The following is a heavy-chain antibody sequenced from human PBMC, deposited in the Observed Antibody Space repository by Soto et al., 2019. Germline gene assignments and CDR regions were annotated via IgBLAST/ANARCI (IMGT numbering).Heavy chain of an antibody. CDR2: IYHSGVT. Sequence: SETLSLTCAVSGGSIRSNNWRRWVRQPPGKGVGGIGEIYHSGVTNYNPSLKSRVTISVDKSKNQFSLKLSSLTAADTAVYYCARISAYHFDYWGQGTLVTVSS. CDR1: GGSIRSNNW. CDR3: ARISAYHFDY. V-gene: IGHV4-4*02. D-gene: IGHD3-16*01. J-gene: IGHJ4*02.